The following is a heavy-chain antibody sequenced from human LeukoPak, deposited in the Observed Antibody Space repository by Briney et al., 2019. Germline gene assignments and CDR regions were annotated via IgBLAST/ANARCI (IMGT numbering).Heavy chain of an antibody. D-gene: IGHD6-13*01. CDR3: AKPYSSSWSPFDN. Sequence: GGSLRLSCVASGFTFSTYAMSWVRQAPGKGLEWVSVISSSGSSTYYADSVKGRFTISRDNLKNTLYLQMNSLRAEDTAVYYCAKPYSSSWSPFDNWGQGTLVTVSS. V-gene: IGHV3-23*01. J-gene: IGHJ4*02. CDR1: GFTFSTYA. CDR2: ISSSGSST.